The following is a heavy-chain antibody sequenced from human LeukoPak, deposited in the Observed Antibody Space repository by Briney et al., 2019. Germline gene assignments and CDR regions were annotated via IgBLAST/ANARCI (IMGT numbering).Heavy chain of an antibody. CDR3: ARDFYGGKGPHYYYMDV. J-gene: IGHJ6*03. CDR2: IYYTGTS. CDR1: GGSISTHF. Sequence: SETLSLTCTVSGGSISTHFWTWIRQPPGKELEFIGNIYYTGTSNYNPSLKSRVTMSIDTAKNQFSLKLSSVTAADTAVYYCARDFYGGKGPHYYYMDVWGKGTTVTVSS. V-gene: IGHV4-59*11. D-gene: IGHD4-23*01.